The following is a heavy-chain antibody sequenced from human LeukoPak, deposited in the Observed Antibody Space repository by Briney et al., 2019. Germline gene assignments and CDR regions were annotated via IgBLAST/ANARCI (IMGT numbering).Heavy chain of an antibody. J-gene: IGHJ4*02. CDR2: IYHSGSI. Sequence: SETLSLTCTVSGYSISNGYYWGWIRQPPGKGLEWIGSIYHSGSIYYNPSLKSRVTISVDTSKNQFSLKLSSVTAADTAVYYCARVGYDSSGYYPYYFDYWGQGTLVTVSS. D-gene: IGHD3-22*01. CDR3: ARVGYDSSGYYPYYFDY. CDR1: GYSISNGYY. V-gene: IGHV4-38-2*02.